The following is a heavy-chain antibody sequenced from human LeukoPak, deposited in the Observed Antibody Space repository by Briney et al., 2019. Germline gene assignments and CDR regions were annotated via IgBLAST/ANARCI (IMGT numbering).Heavy chain of an antibody. CDR1: GFTFSSYG. D-gene: IGHD6-13*01. J-gene: IGHJ4*02. CDR3: ARRGRGSSSWYEDYFDY. V-gene: IGHV3-33*01. CDR2: IWYDGSNK. Sequence: HPGRSLRLSCAASGFTFSSYGMHWVRQAPGKGLEWVAVIWYDGSNKYYADSVKGRFTISRDNSKNTLYLQMNSLRAEDTAVYYCARRGRGSSSWYEDYFDYWGQGILVTVSS.